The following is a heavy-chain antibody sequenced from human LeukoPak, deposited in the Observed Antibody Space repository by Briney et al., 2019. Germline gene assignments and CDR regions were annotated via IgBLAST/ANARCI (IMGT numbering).Heavy chain of an antibody. CDR1: GYTFTSYG. J-gene: IGHJ4*02. CDR3: ARGRPAHVLRFLEWLIDY. V-gene: IGHV1-18*01. D-gene: IGHD3-3*01. Sequence: ASVKVSCKASGYTFTSYGISWLRQAPGQGLEWMGWISAYNGNTNYAQKLQGRVTMTTDTSTSTAYMELRSLRSDDTAVYYCARGRPAHVLRFLEWLIDYWGQGTLVTVSS. CDR2: ISAYNGNT.